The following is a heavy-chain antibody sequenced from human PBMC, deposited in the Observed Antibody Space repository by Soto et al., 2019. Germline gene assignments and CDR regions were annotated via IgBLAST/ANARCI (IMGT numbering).Heavy chain of an antibody. CDR2: LSTSGRT. V-gene: IGHV4-4*07. CDR1: GDSFGNFY. J-gene: IGHJ5*02. Sequence: TSETLSLTCTVSGDSFGNFYWSWIRQPAGKGLESIGRLSTSGRTNYNPSLKSRVTISVDTSKNQFSLKLSSVTAADTAVYYCARVSRHYDFWSGYHWFDPWGQGTLVTVSS. D-gene: IGHD3-3*01. CDR3: ARVSRHYDFWSGYHWFDP.